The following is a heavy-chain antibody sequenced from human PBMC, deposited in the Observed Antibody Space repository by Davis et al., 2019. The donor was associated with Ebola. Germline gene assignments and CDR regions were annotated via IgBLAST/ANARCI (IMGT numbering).Heavy chain of an antibody. CDR2: INPYNGNT. CDR3: ARDGRAPRMLYGMDV. CDR1: GYTFSIYG. Sequence: ASVKVSCKASGYTFSIYGLSWLRQAPGQGLEWMGWINPYNGNTDYAQKLQGRVTMTTDTSTSTAYMELRSLTSDDTAVYYCARDGRAPRMLYGMDVWGQGTTVTVSS. V-gene: IGHV1-18*01. J-gene: IGHJ6*02. D-gene: IGHD1-1*01.